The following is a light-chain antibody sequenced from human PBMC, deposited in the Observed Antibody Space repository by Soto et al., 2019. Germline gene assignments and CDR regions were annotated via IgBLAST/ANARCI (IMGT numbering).Light chain of an antibody. V-gene: IGKV3-20*01. CDR2: GAS. J-gene: IGKJ1*01. CDR3: QQYGSPRT. CDR1: QSVSSSY. Sequence: EIVMTQSPATLSVSPGERASLSCRASQSVSSSYLAWYQQKPGQAPRLLIYGASSRATGIPDRFSGSGSGTDFTPTISRLQPEDFAVYYCQQYGSPRTFGQGTKVDIK.